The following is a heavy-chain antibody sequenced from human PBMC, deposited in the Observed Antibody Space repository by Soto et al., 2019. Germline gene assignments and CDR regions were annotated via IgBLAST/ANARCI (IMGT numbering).Heavy chain of an antibody. CDR1: GFNFSDYW. CDR2: IKEDGNEN. CDR3: FQVLFGY. D-gene: IGHD1-20*01. V-gene: IGHV3-7*01. Sequence: GGSLRLSCEVSGFNFSDYWMSWVRQAPGKGLEWVANIKEDGNENDYVDSVKGRFTIFRDNAKNSVYLQMNSLRAEDTAVYYCFQVLFGYWGQGTLVTVSS. J-gene: IGHJ4*02.